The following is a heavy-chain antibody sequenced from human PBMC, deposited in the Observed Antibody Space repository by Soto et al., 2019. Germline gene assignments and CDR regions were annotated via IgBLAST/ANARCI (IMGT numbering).Heavy chain of an antibody. CDR3: AKREDDGSGSPWFAF. CDR1: GFSLSGYA. V-gene: IGHV3-23*01. CDR2: ISGSGSST. Sequence: GGSLRLSCAASGFSLSGYAMTWVRQAPGKGLEWVSSISGSGSSTYYADSVKGRFTISRDISKNTLFLQMNRLRAEDTAVYYCAKREDDGSGSPWFAFWGHGTLVTVSS. J-gene: IGHJ5*01. D-gene: IGHD3-10*01.